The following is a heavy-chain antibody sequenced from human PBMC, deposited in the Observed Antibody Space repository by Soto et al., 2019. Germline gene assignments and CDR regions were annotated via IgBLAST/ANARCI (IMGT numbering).Heavy chain of an antibody. V-gene: IGHV4-59*01. CDR1: GGSISGYY. Sequence: XETLSLTCTVSGGSISGYYWSWIRQPPGKGLEWIGYIFYRGNTLYNPSLQSRVTISVDTSKNQFFLGLTSVTAADTAVYYCTRHAIIPKLQYGIDVWGQGASVTVSS. CDR2: IFYRGNT. D-gene: IGHD1-1*01. CDR3: TRHAIIPKLQYGIDV. J-gene: IGHJ6*02.